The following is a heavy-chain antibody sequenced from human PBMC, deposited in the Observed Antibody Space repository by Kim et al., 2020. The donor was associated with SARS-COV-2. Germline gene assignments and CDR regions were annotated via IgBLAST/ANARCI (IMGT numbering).Heavy chain of an antibody. CDR2: IKEDGSEK. CDR1: GFTFNSYC. Sequence: GGSLRLSCAASGFTFNSYCMTWVRQAPGKGLEWVANIKEDGSEKYYVDSVKGRFTISRDNAKNSLYLQMNSLRAEDTAVYYCARTNVLLWFGELSYWGQGTLVTVSS. J-gene: IGHJ4*02. V-gene: IGHV3-7*03. CDR3: ARTNVLLWFGELSY. D-gene: IGHD3-10*01.